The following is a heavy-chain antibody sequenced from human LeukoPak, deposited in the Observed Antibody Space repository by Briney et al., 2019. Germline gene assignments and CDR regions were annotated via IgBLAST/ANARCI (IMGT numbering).Heavy chain of an antibody. Sequence: ASVKVSCKASGYTFTSYGISWVRQAPGQGLEWMGWISAYNGNTNDAQKLQGRVTMTTDTSTSTAYMELRSLRSDDTAVYYCARVGGHIHYDSSGYPLDYWGQGTLVTVSS. CDR2: ISAYNGNT. CDR3: ARVGGHIHYDSSGYPLDY. CDR1: GYTFTSYG. D-gene: IGHD3-22*01. J-gene: IGHJ4*02. V-gene: IGHV1-18*01.